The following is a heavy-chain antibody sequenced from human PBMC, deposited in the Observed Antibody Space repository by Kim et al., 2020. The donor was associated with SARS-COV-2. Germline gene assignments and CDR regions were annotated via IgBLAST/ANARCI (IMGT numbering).Heavy chain of an antibody. Sequence: VDSVKGRFTISRDNAKNSLSVRMNTLRAGETAVYYCAHWDYGDFSRAFDIWGQGTMVTVSS. V-gene: IGHV3-7*03. D-gene: IGHD4-17*01. CDR3: AHWDYGDFSRAFDI. J-gene: IGHJ3*02.